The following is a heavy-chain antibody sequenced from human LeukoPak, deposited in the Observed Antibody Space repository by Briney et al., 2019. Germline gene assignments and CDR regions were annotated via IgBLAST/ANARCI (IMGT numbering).Heavy chain of an antibody. CDR1: GGSFSGYY. CDR2: INHSGST. CDR3: ARGLDTRGFDY. V-gene: IGHV4-34*01. Sequence: PSETLSLTCAVYGGSFSGYYWSWIRQPPGKGLEWIGEINHSGSTNYNPSLKSRVTISVDTSKNQFSLKLSSVTAADTAVYYCARGLDTRGFDYWGQGTLVTVSS. D-gene: IGHD5-18*01. J-gene: IGHJ4*02.